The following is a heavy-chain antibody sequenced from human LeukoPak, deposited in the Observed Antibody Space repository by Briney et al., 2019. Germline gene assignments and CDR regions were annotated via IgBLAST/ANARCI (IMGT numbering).Heavy chain of an antibody. CDR2: IYTSGST. D-gene: IGHD2-2*01. J-gene: IGHJ4*02. CDR3: ARVRCSSTSCWIDY. Sequence: SETLSLTCAVYGGSFSGYYWSWIRQPPGKGLEWIGRIYTSGSTNYNPSLKSRVTMSVDTSKNQFSLKLSSVTAADTAVYYCARVRCSSTSCWIDYWGQGTLVTVSS. V-gene: IGHV4-59*10. CDR1: GGSFSGYY.